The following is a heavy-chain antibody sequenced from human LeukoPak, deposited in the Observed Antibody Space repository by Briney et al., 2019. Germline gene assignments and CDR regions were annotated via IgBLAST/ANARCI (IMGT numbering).Heavy chain of an antibody. D-gene: IGHD2-15*01. V-gene: IGHV3-30*04. CDR3: ARASQGSCSGGSCHYYFDY. CDR2: ISYDGSNK. CDR1: GFTFSSYA. J-gene: IGHJ4*02. Sequence: GSLRLSCAASGFTFSSYAMHWVRQAPGKGLEWVAVISYDGSNKYYADSVKGRFTISRDNSKNTLYLQMNSLRAEDTAVYYCARASQGSCSGGSCHYYFDYWGQGTLVTVSS.